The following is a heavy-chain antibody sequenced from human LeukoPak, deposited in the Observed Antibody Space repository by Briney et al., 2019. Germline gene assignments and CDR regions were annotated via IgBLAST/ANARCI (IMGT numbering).Heavy chain of an antibody. CDR1: GYTFTGYY. CDR3: ARSLAVTTLDY. V-gene: IGHV7-4-1*02. CDR2: INTNTGNP. J-gene: IGHJ4*02. D-gene: IGHD4-17*01. Sequence: ASVKVSCKASGYTFTGYYMHWVRRAPGQGLEWMGWINTNTGNPTYAQGFTGRFVFSLDTSVSTAYLQISSLRAEDTAVYYCARSLAVTTLDYWGQGTLVTVSS.